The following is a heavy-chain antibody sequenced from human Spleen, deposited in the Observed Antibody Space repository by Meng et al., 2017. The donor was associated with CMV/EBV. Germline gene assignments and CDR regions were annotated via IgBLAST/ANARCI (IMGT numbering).Heavy chain of an antibody. J-gene: IGHJ4*02. Sequence: ASVKVSCKASGYSFTDYYVHWVRQAPGQGLEWMGWINPYSGGTNYAQKFQGRVTMARDRSTRTVNMELSGLRSDDTAVYFCARGGDYYDSSGYAVGSDRSYFDYWGQGTLVTVSS. D-gene: IGHD3-22*01. V-gene: IGHV1-2*02. CDR1: GYSFTDYY. CDR2: INPYSGGT. CDR3: ARGGDYYDSSGYAVGSDRSYFDY.